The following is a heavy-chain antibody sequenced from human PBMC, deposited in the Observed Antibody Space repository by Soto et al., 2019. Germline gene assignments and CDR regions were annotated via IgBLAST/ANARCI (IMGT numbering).Heavy chain of an antibody. V-gene: IGHV4-39*01. CDR3: ARQADFWSGGGGFDP. D-gene: IGHD3-3*01. J-gene: IGHJ5*02. Sequence: QLQLQESGPGLVKPLETLSLICTVSGGSISSRNYYWGWIRQPPGKGLEWIGSIYYNGFTYYNPSLKSRVTISVDPSKNQFSLRLNSVTAADPAVYYCARQADFWSGGGGFDPWGQGTLVTVSS. CDR2: IYYNGFT. CDR1: GGSISSRNYY.